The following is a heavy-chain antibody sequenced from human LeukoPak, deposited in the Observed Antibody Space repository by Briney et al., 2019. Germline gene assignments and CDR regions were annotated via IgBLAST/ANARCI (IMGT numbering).Heavy chain of an antibody. J-gene: IGHJ4*02. V-gene: IGHV4-4*07. Sequence: SETLSLTCTVSGGSISSYYWSWIRQPAGKGLEWIGRIYTSGSTNYNASLKSRVSMSVDTSKNQFSLKLSSVTAADTAVYYCARLVSSGTHGYFDYWGQGTLVTVSS. CDR1: GGSISSYY. CDR2: IYTSGST. CDR3: ARLVSSGTHGYFDY. D-gene: IGHD1-26*01.